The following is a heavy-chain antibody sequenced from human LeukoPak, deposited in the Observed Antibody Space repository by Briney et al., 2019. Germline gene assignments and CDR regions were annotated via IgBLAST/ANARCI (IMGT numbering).Heavy chain of an antibody. D-gene: IGHD2-15*01. J-gene: IGHJ4*02. CDR2: IIPIFGTA. CDR3: ARHEDMNSASDY. Sequence: SVKVSCKASGGTFSSYAISWVRQAPGQGLEWIGGIIPIFGTANYAQKFQGRVTITADKSTSTAYMELSSLRSEDTAVYYCARHEDMNSASDYWGQGTLVTVSS. CDR1: GGTFSSYA. V-gene: IGHV1-69*06.